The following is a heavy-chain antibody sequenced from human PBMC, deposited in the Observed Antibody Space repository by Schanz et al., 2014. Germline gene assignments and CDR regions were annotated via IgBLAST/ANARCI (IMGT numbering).Heavy chain of an antibody. CDR2: ISGSSRTI. Sequence: VQLVDSGGGLVKPGGSLRLSCAASGFNFSDYAMHWVRQAPGKGLEWVSYISGSSRTIYYADSMKGRFTVSRDNAENALYLQMNSLRAEDTGLYFCARGGSGSHYRLDYWGQGTLVTVSS. CDR1: GFNFSDYA. CDR3: ARGGSGSHYRLDY. D-gene: IGHD1-26*01. V-gene: IGHV3-48*01. J-gene: IGHJ4*02.